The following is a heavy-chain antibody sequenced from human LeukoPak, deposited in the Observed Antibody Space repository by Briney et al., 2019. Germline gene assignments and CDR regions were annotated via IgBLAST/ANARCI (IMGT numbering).Heavy chain of an antibody. CDR2: IKEDGSEQ. J-gene: IGHJ4*02. D-gene: IGHD5-18*01. V-gene: IGHV3-7*01. CDR3: ARDGPTAYFDY. CDR1: GFTFSNNW. Sequence: GGSLRLSCAASGFTFSNNWMTWVRQAPGRGLEWGANIKEDGSEQSYVDSVKGRFTISRDNAKNSVYLHMNSLRAEDTAVYYCARDGPTAYFDYWGQATLVTVSS.